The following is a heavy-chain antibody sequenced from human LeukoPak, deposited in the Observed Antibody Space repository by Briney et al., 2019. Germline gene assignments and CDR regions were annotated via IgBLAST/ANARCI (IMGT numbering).Heavy chain of an antibody. Sequence: GGSLRLSCAASGFIFSNYAMSWVRQAPGKGLEWVSIIYSGGSTYYADSVKGRFTISRDNSKNTLYLQMNSLRTEDTAVYYCARASGSYYYDNSGYYNFDYWGQGTLVTVSS. D-gene: IGHD3-22*01. CDR2: IYSGGST. J-gene: IGHJ4*02. CDR1: GFIFSNYA. V-gene: IGHV3-53*01. CDR3: ARASGSYYYDNSGYYNFDY.